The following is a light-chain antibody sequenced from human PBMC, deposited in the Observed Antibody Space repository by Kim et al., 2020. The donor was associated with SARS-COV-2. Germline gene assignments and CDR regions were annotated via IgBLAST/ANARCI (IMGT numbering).Light chain of an antibody. V-gene: IGLV1-44*01. CDR3: AAWDDSLSGWV. J-gene: IGLJ3*02. CDR1: SPNIGSNT. Sequence: GQRVSIFCSGGSPNIGSNTVNWYRQLPGTAPKLLIYSTKDRPSGVPDRFSGSKSGTSASLAISGLQSEDEADYYCAAWDDSLSGWVFGGGTQLTVL. CDR2: STK.